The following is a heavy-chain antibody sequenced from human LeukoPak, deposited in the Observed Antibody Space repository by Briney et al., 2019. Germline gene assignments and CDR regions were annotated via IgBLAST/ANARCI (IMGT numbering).Heavy chain of an antibody. CDR2: IYYSGST. CDR1: GGSISSSSYY. V-gene: IGHV4-39*07. D-gene: IGHD1-1*01. Sequence: KTSETLSLTCTVSGGSISSSSYYWGWIRQPPGKGLEWIGSIYYSGSTYYNPSLKSRVTISVDTSKNQFSLKLSSVTAADTAVYYCARDHNLEGAFDIWGQGTMVTVPS. CDR3: ARDHNLEGAFDI. J-gene: IGHJ3*02.